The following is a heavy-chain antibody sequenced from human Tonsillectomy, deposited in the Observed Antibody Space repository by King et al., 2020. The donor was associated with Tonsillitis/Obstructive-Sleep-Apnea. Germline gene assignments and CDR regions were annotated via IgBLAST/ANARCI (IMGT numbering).Heavy chain of an antibody. Sequence: VQLVESGGGVVQPGRSLRLSCAASGFPFSSYAMHWVRQAPGKALEWVAVISYDGSNKYYADSVKGRFTISRDNSKNTLYLQMNSLRAEDTAVYYCAYDLPIVLIPVPIKGGFDYWGQGTLVTVSS. CDR1: GFPFSSYA. V-gene: IGHV3-30*04. CDR2: ISYDGSNK. D-gene: IGHD2-2*02. CDR3: AYDLPIVLIPVPIKGGFDY. J-gene: IGHJ4*02.